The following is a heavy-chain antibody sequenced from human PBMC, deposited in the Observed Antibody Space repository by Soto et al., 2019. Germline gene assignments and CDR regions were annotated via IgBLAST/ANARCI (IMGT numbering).Heavy chain of an antibody. V-gene: IGHV1-3*01. CDR2: INAGNGNT. CDR1: GYTFTSYA. CDR3: ARDYSGFSGSHYIDYFTY. Sequence: ASVKVSCKASGYTFTSYAMHWVRQAPGQRLEWMGWINAGNGNTKYSQKFQGRVTITRDTSASTAYMELSSPRSEDTAVYYCARDYSGFSGSHYIDYFTYWGQGALVTVSS. D-gene: IGHD1-26*01. J-gene: IGHJ4*02.